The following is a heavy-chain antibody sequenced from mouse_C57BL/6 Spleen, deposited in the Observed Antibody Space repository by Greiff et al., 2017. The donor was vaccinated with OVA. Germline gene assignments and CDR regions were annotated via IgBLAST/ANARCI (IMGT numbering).Heavy chain of an antibody. CDR1: GFSFTSYG. CDR3: AGEMSQGVFGY. V-gene: IGHV2-2*01. Sequence: VQLQESGPGLVQPSQCLSISCTASGFSFTSYGVHWVRQSPGKGLEWLGVIWSGGSTDYNAAFISRLSNSKDKSKIQFFCKMNSLRAGDTAMDYWAGEMSQGVFGYWGQGTLVTVAA. CDR2: IWSGGST. J-gene: IGHJ3*01.